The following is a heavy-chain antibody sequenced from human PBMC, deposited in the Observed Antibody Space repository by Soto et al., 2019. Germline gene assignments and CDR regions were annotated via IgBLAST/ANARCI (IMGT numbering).Heavy chain of an antibody. Sequence: VSLRLSCAASGLTCSNAWRSWARQAPGKGLEWVGHIRSKTDGGTTDYAAPVKGRFTISRDDSKTTLYLQMNSLKTEDTAVYYCGDNYYWGQGTLVTVSS. V-gene: IGHV3-15*01. CDR2: IRSKTDGGTT. D-gene: IGHD1-1*01. J-gene: IGHJ4*02. CDR3: GDNYY. CDR1: GLTCSNAW.